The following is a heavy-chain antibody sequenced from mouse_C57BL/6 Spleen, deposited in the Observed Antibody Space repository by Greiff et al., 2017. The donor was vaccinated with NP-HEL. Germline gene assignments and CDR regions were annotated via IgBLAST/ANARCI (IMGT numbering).Heavy chain of an antibody. V-gene: IGHV2-4*01. CDR2: IWSGGST. J-gene: IGHJ4*01. Sequence: VQLQQSGPGLVQPSQSLSITCTVSGFSLTRYGVHWVRQPPGKGLEWLGVIWSGGSTDYNAAFISRMSISKDISKSQVFCKMNSLQADDTAIYYCANGVYYAMDYWGQGTSVTVSS. CDR1: GFSLTRYG. CDR3: ANGVYYAMDY.